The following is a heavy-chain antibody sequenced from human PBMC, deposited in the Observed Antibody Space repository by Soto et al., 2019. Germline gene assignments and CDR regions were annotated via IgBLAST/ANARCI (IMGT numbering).Heavy chain of an antibody. D-gene: IGHD2-2*01. CDR3: ARDLGQLLFDY. V-gene: IGHV1-18*01. Sequence: QVQLVQSGAEVKKPGASVKVSCKASGYTFTSHGISWVRQAPGQGLEWMGWISAYNGNKKYAQKLQGRVSMTTDTSTSTAHMERRSLRSDETAVYSCARDLGQLLFDYWGQGTLVTVAA. CDR2: ISAYNGNK. J-gene: IGHJ4*02. CDR1: GYTFTSHG.